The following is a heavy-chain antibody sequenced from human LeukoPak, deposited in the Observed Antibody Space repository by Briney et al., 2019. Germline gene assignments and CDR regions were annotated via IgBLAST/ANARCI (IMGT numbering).Heavy chain of an antibody. Sequence: GGSLRLSCTASGFTFGDYAMSWFRQAPGKGLEWVGFIRSKAYGGTTEYAASVKGRFTISRDDSKSIAYLQMNSLKTEDTAVYYCTSRLWFGELLRDFDYWGQGTLVTVSS. V-gene: IGHV3-49*03. CDR2: IRSKAYGGTT. CDR3: TSRLWFGELLRDFDY. CDR1: GFTFGDYA. J-gene: IGHJ4*02. D-gene: IGHD3-10*01.